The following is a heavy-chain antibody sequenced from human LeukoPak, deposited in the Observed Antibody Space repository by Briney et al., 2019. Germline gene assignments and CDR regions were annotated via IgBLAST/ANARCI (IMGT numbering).Heavy chain of an antibody. D-gene: IGHD3-9*01. CDR3: ARVTWFPGSSYYYMDV. Sequence: SETLSLTCPVSGGSISMYYWSWIRQPPGKGLEWFGYISESGTTNYNPSLKSRVTISVDTSKKEFSLKLSSVTAADTAVYFCARVTWFPGSSYYYMDVWGKGTTVTVSS. CDR2: ISESGTT. V-gene: IGHV4-59*01. CDR1: GGSISMYY. J-gene: IGHJ6*03.